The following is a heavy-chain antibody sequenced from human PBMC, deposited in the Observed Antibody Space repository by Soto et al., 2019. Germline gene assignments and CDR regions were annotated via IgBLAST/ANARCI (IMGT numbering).Heavy chain of an antibody. CDR2: IIPIFGTA. CDR3: ARDRVWRRSGWYGGSDY. CDR1: GGTFSSYA. V-gene: IGHV1-69*01. J-gene: IGHJ4*02. Sequence: QVQLVQSGAEVKKPGSSVKVSCKASGGTFSSYAISWVRQAPGQGLEWMGGIIPIFGTANYAQKFQGRVTITADESTSTAYMELSSLRSEDTAVYYCARDRVWRRSGWYGGSDYWCQGTLVTVSS. D-gene: IGHD6-19*01.